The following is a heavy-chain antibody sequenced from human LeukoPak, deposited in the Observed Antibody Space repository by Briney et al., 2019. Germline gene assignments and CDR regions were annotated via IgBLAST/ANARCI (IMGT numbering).Heavy chain of an antibody. CDR2: IYSGGRT. V-gene: IGHV3-53*05. D-gene: IGHD2-21*02. Sequence: GSLRLSCAASGFPFSSYEMNWVRQAPGKGLEWVSVIYSGGRTYYADSVKGRFTISRDNSKNSLYLQMNSLRTEDTALYYCAKGGVVVTTMTDYWGQGTLVTVSS. CDR3: AKGGVVVTTMTDY. CDR1: GFPFSSYE. J-gene: IGHJ4*02.